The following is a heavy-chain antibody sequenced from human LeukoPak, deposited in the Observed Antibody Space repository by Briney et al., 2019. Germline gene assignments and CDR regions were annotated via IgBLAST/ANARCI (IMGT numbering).Heavy chain of an antibody. CDR3: AKSRSGSANWALQIFDN. D-gene: IGHD1-1*01. CDR1: GFTFSSYW. CDR2: INSDGSST. J-gene: IGHJ4*02. Sequence: GGSLRLSCAASGFTFSSYWMHWVRQAPGKGLVWVSRINSDGSSTSYADSVKGRFTISRDNSKNSLFVQMNSLRAEDTAVYFCAKSRSGSANWALQIFDNWGQGTLVTVSS. V-gene: IGHV3-74*01.